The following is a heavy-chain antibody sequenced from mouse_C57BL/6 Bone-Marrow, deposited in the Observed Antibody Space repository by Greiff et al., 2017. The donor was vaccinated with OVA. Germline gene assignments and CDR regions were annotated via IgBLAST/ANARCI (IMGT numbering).Heavy chain of an antibody. CDR3: TGYCSSYDY. D-gene: IGHD1-1*01. CDR1: GYTFTSYW. Sequence: VQLQQSGTVLARPGASVKMSCKTSGYTFTSYWMHWVKQRPGQGLEWIGAIYPGNSDTSYNQKFKGKAKLTAVTSDSTAYMGLSSLTNEDSAVYYCTGYCSSYDYWGQGTTLTVSS. CDR2: IYPGNSDT. J-gene: IGHJ2*01. V-gene: IGHV1-5*01.